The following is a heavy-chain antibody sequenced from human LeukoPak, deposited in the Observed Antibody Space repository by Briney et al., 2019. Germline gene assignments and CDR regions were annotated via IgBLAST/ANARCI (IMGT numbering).Heavy chain of an antibody. CDR3: ARDPSSVTLYFFDY. J-gene: IGHJ4*02. V-gene: IGHV1-2*02. CDR1: GYTFRGNF. Sequence: ASVKVSCKASGYTFRGNFIHWLRQAPGQGLEWMGWIDANNGDTKSAQKFQGRVTMSRDTSISTAYMDLSSLSPDDAAVYYCARDPSSVTLYFFDYWGQGTLVTVSS. D-gene: IGHD4-11*01. CDR2: IDANNGDT.